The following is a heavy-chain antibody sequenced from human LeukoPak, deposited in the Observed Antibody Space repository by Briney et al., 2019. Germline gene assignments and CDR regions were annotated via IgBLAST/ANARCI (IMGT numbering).Heavy chain of an antibody. CDR1: GGSISSSTYY. V-gene: IGHV4-39*01. J-gene: IGHJ6*02. CDR3: ARLFGSSGSYYGMDV. CDR2: IDYSGST. D-gene: IGHD3-22*01. Sequence: SETLSLACTVSGGSISSSTYYWGWIRQPPGKGLEWIGSIDYSGSTYYKPSLKSRVTISVDTSKNQLSLKLSSVTAADTAIYYCARLFGSSGSYYGMDVWGQGTTVTVSS.